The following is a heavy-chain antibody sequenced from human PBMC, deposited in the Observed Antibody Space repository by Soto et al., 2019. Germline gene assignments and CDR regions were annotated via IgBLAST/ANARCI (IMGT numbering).Heavy chain of an antibody. D-gene: IGHD6-13*01. CDR1: GYTFTSYG. CDR3: ARVGVGLAAPRVWPY. CDR2: INPYNGNT. Sequence: AAVKVSCKASGYTFTSYGISWVRQAPGQGLEWMAWINPYNGNTKYAEKFLGRVTVTTDTSTATAYMEVRSLTSDDTAVFYCARVGVGLAAPRVWPYWGQGTPVTVSS. J-gene: IGHJ4*02. V-gene: IGHV1-18*01.